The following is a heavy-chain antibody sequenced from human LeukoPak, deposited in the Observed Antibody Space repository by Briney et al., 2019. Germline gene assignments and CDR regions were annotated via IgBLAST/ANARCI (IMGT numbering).Heavy chain of an antibody. CDR1: GGSFSGYY. CDR2: INHSGST. V-gene: IGHV4-34*01. CDR3: ARDSSSTDH. J-gene: IGHJ4*02. Sequence: SETLSLTCAVYGGSFSGYYWSWIRQPPGKGLEWIGEINHSGSTNYNPSLKSRVTISVDTSKNQFSLKLSSVTAADTAVYYCARDSSSTDHWGQGTLVTVSS. D-gene: IGHD6-6*01.